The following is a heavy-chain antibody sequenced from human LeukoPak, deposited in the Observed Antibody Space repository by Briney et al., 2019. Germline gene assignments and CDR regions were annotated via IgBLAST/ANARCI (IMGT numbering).Heavy chain of an antibody. D-gene: IGHD3-9*01. CDR1: GFTFSSSA. J-gene: IGHJ4*02. Sequence: GGSLRLSCAASGFTFSSSAMSWVRQAPGKGLEWVSNISGSGSGGSTYYADSVKGRFTISRDNSKNSLYLQMNSLRAEDTAVYYCARDYDILTGYYTGFDYWGQGTLVTVSS. CDR3: ARDYDILTGYYTGFDY. V-gene: IGHV3-23*01. CDR2: ISGSGSGGST.